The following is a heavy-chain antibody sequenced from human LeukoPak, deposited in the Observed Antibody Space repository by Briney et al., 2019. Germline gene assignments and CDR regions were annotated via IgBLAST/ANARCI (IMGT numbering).Heavy chain of an antibody. V-gene: IGHV3-7*01. CDR3: AREIYGDYWGVWFDP. Sequence: LSLTCTVSGGSISSYYWSWVRQAPGKGLEWVANIKQDGSEKYYVDSVKGRFTISRDNAKNSLYLQMDSLRAEDTAVYYCAREIYGDYWGVWFDPWGQGTLVTVSS. J-gene: IGHJ5*02. D-gene: IGHD4-17*01. CDR1: GGSISSYY. CDR2: IKQDGSEK.